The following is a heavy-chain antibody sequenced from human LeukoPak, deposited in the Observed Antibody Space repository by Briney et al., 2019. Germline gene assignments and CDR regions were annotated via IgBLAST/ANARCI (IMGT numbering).Heavy chain of an antibody. CDR2: MNPNSGNT. CDR1: GYTFTSYD. D-gene: IGHD3-10*01. CDR3: ARAPRITMVRGVIYWFDP. V-gene: IGHV1-8*03. J-gene: IGHJ5*02. Sequence: ASVKVSCKSSGYTFTSYDINWVRQATGQGLEWMGWMNPNSGNTGYAQEFQGRVTITRNTSISTAYMELSSLRSEDTAVYYCARAPRITMVRGVIYWFDPWGQGTLVTVSS.